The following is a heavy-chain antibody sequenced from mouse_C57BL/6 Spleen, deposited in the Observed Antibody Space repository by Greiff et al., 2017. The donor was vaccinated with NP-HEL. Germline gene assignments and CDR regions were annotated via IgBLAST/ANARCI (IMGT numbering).Heavy chain of an antibody. D-gene: IGHD3-3*01. CDR3: ARGGTGAMDY. V-gene: IGHV3-6*01. CDR2: ISYDGSN. CDR1: GYSITSGYY. Sequence: EVKLQESGPGLVKPSQSLSLSCSVSGYSITSGYYWNWIRQLPGNLLEWMGYISYDGSNNYNPTLKNRSTITRDTSKNQFFLKLNSVTTEDTATYYCARGGTGAMDYWGQGTSVTVSS. J-gene: IGHJ4*01.